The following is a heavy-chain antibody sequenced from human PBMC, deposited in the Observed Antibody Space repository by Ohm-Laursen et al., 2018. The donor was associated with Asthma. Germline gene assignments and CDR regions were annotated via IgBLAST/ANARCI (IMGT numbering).Heavy chain of an antibody. CDR2: IWYDGSNK. J-gene: IGHJ5*02. Sequence: SLRLSCAASKFTFSNHCMNWVRQAPGKGLEWVAVIWYDGSNKYYADSVKGRFTISRDNSKNTLYLQMNSLRAEDTAVYYCARGLTYYDFWSGVWNWFDPWGQGTLVTVSS. D-gene: IGHD3-3*01. CDR1: KFTFSNHC. CDR3: ARGLTYYDFWSGVWNWFDP. V-gene: IGHV3-33*08.